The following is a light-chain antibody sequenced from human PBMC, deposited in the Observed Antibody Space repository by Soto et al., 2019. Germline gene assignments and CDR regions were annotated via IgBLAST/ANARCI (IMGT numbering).Light chain of an antibody. CDR2: GAS. Sequence: EIVWTQSPGTLSLSPGERATLSCRASPSVSSSSLAWYQQKPGQAPRLLISGASSRAADIPDRFSGSGSGTEFTLTISSLQSEDFAVYYCQQYNNWPPIFTFGPGTKVDIK. CDR3: QQYNNWPPIFT. CDR1: PSVSSSS. J-gene: IGKJ3*01. V-gene: IGKV3-20*01.